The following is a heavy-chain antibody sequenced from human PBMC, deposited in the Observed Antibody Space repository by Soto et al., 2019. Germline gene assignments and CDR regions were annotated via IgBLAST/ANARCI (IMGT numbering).Heavy chain of an antibody. CDR1: GGTFTCYT. V-gene: IGHV1-69*02. CDR3: ATSYGSGSAHFDY. J-gene: IGHJ4*02. CDR2: IIPILRMA. D-gene: IGHD3-10*01. Sequence: QVQLVQSGAEVKMPGSSVKVSCTASGGTFTCYTFSWVRQVPGQGLEWMGMIIPILRMADFAQKFQGRVTINADESTSTVYMKLSSLRSEDTAVYYCATSYGSGSAHFDYWSQGTLVTVS.